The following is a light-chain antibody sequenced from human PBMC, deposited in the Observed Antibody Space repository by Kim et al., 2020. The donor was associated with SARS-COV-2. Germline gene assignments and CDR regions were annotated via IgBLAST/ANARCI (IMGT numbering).Light chain of an antibody. J-gene: IGLJ1*01. V-gene: IGLV2-14*03. CDR1: SSDVGGYNY. Sequence: GQSITISCTGTSSDVGGYNYVSWYQQHPGKAPKLIIYDVSDRPSGVSDRFSGSKYGNTASLTISGLQAEDEADYYCTSYTSSTTYVFGTGTKVTVL. CDR3: TSYTSSTTYV. CDR2: DVS.